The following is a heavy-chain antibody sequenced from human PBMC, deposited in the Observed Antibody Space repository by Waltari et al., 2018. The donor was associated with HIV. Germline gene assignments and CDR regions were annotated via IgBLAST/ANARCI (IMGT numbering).Heavy chain of an antibody. D-gene: IGHD1-26*01. J-gene: IGHJ6*02. V-gene: IGHV3-53*01. CDR3: ARDPRSSGYYGVDV. CDR2: IYSGGSR. Sequence: EVQLVESGGGLIETGGSLRLPCAASGFTGSSNYMSWVRQAPGKGLEWFSVIYSGGSRYYADSVKGRFTISRDNSKNTVSLHMNSLRAEDTAVYYCARDPRSSGYYGVDVWGQGTAVTVSS. CDR1: GFTGSSNY.